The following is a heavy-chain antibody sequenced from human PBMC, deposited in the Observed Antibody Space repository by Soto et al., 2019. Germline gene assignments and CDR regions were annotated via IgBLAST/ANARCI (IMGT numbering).Heavy chain of an antibody. CDR3: AGNEYYYGSGSFDP. J-gene: IGHJ5*02. CDR2: IYYSGST. V-gene: IGHV4-59*01. CDR1: GGSISSYY. D-gene: IGHD3-10*01. Sequence: SETLSLTCTVSGGSISSYYWSWIRQPPGKGLEWIGYIYYSGSTNYNPSLKSRVTISVDTSKNQFSLKLSSVTAADTAVYYCAGNEYYYGSGSFDPWGQGTLVTVSS.